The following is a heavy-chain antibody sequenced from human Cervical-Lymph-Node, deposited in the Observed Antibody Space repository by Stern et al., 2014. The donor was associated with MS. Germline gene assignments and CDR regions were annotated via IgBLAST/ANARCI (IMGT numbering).Heavy chain of an antibody. CDR2: IYYSGNT. CDR1: GGSISSGGSY. J-gene: IGHJ1*01. D-gene: IGHD4-11*01. CDR3: ARTGSNYLDLAEYFQH. Sequence: QVQLVESGPGLVKPSQTLSLTCTVSGGSISSGGSYWSWIRQHPGKGLEWIGYIYYSGNTNYNPSLKSRVTISVDTSKNQFSLKLSSVTAADTAVYYCARTGSNYLDLAEYFQHWGQGTLVTVSS. V-gene: IGHV4-31*03.